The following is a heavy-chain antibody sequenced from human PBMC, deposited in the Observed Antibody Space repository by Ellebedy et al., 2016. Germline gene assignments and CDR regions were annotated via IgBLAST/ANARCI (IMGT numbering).Heavy chain of an antibody. CDR2: ISGSGGST. J-gene: IGHJ4*02. CDR3: AKDMYSSSYYFDY. Sequence: GESLKISXAASGFTFSSYAMSWVRQAPGKGLEWVSAISGSGGSTYYADSVKGRFTISRDNSKNTLYLQMNSLRAEDTALYYCAKDMYSSSYYFDYWGQGTLVTVSS. D-gene: IGHD6-6*01. V-gene: IGHV3-23*01. CDR1: GFTFSSYA.